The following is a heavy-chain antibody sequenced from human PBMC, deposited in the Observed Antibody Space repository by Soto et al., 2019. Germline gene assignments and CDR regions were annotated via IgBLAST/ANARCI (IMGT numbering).Heavy chain of an antibody. J-gene: IGHJ4*02. CDR2: IYYSGST. Sequence: SETLSLTCTVSGGSIGSGDDYWSWIRQPPGKGLEWIGYIYYSGSTYYNPSLKSRVTISVDTSKNQFSLKLSSVTAADTAVYYCASNGYSSSWYFVYWGQGTLVTVSS. V-gene: IGHV4-30-4*01. CDR1: GGSIGSGDDY. CDR3: ASNGYSSSWYFVY. D-gene: IGHD6-13*01.